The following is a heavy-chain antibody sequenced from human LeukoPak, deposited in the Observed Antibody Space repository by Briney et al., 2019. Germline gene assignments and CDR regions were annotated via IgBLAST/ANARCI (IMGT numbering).Heavy chain of an antibody. CDR1: GGTFSSYA. V-gene: IGHV1-69*13. J-gene: IGHJ6*03. D-gene: IGHD4-11*01. CDR2: IIPIFGTA. CDR3: ARGSTTVTTDYYYYMDV. Sequence: ASVKVSCKASGGTFSSYAISWVRQAPGQGLEWMGGIIPIFGTANYAQKFQGRVTITADESTSTAYMELSSLRSEDTAVYYCARGSTTVTTDYYYYMDVWGKGTTVTVSS.